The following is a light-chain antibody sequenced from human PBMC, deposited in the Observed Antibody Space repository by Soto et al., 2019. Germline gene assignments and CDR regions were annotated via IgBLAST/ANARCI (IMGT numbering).Light chain of an antibody. CDR3: QQYGSSIWT. Sequence: DIQMTQSPSSLSASVGDRVTITCRASQSISNYLNWYQQKPGKAPNLLIYAASSLQSGVPSRFSGSGSGTDFTLTISSLQPEDFAVYYCQQYGSSIWTFGQGTKVEIK. J-gene: IGKJ1*01. CDR2: AAS. V-gene: IGKV1-39*01. CDR1: QSISNY.